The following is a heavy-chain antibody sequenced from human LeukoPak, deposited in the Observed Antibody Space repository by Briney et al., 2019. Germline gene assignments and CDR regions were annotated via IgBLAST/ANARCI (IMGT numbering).Heavy chain of an antibody. CDR2: ISWNSGSI. J-gene: IGHJ3*02. D-gene: IGHD2-8*02. Sequence: GGSLRPSCAASGFTFDDYAMHWVRQAPGKGLEWVSGISWNSGSIGYADSVKGRFTISRDNAKNSLYLQMNSLRAEDTALYYCAKTTAWWAFDIWGQGTMVTVSS. V-gene: IGHV3-9*01. CDR1: GFTFDDYA. CDR3: AKTTAWWAFDI.